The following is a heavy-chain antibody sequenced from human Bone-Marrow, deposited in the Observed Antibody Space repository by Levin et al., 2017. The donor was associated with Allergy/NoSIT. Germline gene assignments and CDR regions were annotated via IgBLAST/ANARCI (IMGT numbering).Heavy chain of an antibody. CDR2: IYSGGPT. CDR1: GFTVSDNY. Sequence: PGGSLRLSCAASGFTVSDNYMSWVRQAPGKGLEWVSVIYSGGPTYYADSVKGRFTISRDKSKNTLYLQMNSLRAEDTAVYFCILGGTGRYYFDYWGQGTLVTVSS. V-gene: IGHV3-53*01. J-gene: IGHJ4*02. CDR3: ILGGTGRYYFDY. D-gene: IGHD1-26*01.